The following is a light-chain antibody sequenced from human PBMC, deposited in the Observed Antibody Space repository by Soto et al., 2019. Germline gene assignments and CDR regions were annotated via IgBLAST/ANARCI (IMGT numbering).Light chain of an antibody. J-gene: IGKJ1*01. Sequence: DTHMTQSPSILSAYVGDIVTITFRASQSISSWLAWYQQKPGKAPKRLIFAASSLQSGVPSRFSGSGSGTEFTLTISSLQPEDFAIYYCLQYNRYPRTFGQGTKVDI. CDR1: QSISSW. V-gene: IGKV1-5*01. CDR3: LQYNRYPRT. CDR2: AAS.